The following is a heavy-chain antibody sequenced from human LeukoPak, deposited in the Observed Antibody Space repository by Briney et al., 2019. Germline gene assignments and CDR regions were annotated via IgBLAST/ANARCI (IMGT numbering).Heavy chain of an antibody. Sequence: PGGSLRLSCAASGFTFSSYWMHWVRQAPGKGLVWVSRINADGSSTSYADSVKGRFTISRDNAKNTLYLQMNSLRAEDTAVYYCATSLRITMIVVVGPFDYWGQGTLVTVSS. J-gene: IGHJ4*02. CDR1: GFTFSSYW. CDR3: ATSLRITMIVVVGPFDY. V-gene: IGHV3-74*01. D-gene: IGHD3-22*01. CDR2: INADGSST.